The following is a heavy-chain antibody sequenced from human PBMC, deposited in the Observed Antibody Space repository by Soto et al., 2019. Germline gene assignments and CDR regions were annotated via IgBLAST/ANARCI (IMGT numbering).Heavy chain of an antibody. Sequence: QVLLVQSGAEVKKPGASVKVSCKASGYTFTSYGITWVRQAPGQGLEWMGWISVYNGNTKYAQKLQGRVTMTSDTSTSTAYMELRSLRSDDRAVYYCMRSALAGEYYYYGMDVWGQGTTVTVSS. J-gene: IGHJ6*02. CDR3: MRSALAGEYYYYGMDV. CDR1: GYTFTSYG. V-gene: IGHV1-18*04. CDR2: ISVYNGNT. D-gene: IGHD6-19*01.